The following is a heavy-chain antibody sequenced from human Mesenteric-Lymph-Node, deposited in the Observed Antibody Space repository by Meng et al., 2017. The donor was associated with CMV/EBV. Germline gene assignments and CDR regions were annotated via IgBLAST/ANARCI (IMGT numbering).Heavy chain of an antibody. D-gene: IGHD6-13*01. V-gene: IGHV4-34*01. CDR1: GGSFSGYY. CDR3: AGVQYTSSWYVGNWFDP. J-gene: IGHJ5*02. Sequence: TCAVYGGSFSGYYWRWIRQPPGKGLEWIGSIYYTGTTHYKASLKSRVTISVDTSKNQFSLKLSSLTAADTAVFFCAGVQYTSSWYVGNWFDPWGQGTLVTVSS. CDR2: IYYTGTT.